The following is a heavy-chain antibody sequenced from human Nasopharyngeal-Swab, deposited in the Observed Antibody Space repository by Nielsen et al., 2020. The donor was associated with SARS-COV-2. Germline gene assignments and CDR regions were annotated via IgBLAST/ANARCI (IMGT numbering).Heavy chain of an antibody. J-gene: IGHJ4*02. Sequence: WIRQPPGKGLEWVAVISYDGSNKYYADSVKGRFTISRDNSKNTLYLQMNSLRAEDTAAYYCARGGGSSSSAPFDYWGQGTLVTVSS. D-gene: IGHD6-6*01. CDR2: ISYDGSNK. V-gene: IGHV3-30-3*01. CDR3: ARGGGSSSSAPFDY.